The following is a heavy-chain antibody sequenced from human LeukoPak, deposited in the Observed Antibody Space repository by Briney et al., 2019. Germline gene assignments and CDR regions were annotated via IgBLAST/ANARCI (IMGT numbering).Heavy chain of an antibody. Sequence: SETLSLTCAVYGGSFSGYYWSWLRQPPGKGLEWIGEINHSGSTNYSPSLKSRVTISVDTSKNQFSLKLSSVTAADTAVYYCARVRGYGSGGWWFDPWGQGTLVTVSS. V-gene: IGHV4-34*01. J-gene: IGHJ5*02. CDR1: GGSFSGYY. CDR2: INHSGST. D-gene: IGHD3-10*01. CDR3: ARVRGYGSGGWWFDP.